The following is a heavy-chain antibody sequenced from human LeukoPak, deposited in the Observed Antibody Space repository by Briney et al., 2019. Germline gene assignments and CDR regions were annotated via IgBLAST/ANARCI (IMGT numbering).Heavy chain of an antibody. CDR3: ARVKGPAWFDP. V-gene: IGHV4-61*02. J-gene: IGHJ5*02. CDR2: IYTSGST. Sequence: SQTLSLTCTVSGGSISSGSYYWSWIRQPAGKGLEWIGRIYTSGSTNYNPSLKSRVTISVDTSKNQFSLELSSVTAADTAVYYCARVKGPAWFDPWGQGTLVTVSS. CDR1: GGSISSGSYY.